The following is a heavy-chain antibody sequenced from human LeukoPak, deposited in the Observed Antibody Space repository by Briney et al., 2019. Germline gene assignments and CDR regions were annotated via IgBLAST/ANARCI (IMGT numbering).Heavy chain of an antibody. CDR2: IYTSGST. D-gene: IGHD3-9*01. CDR3: ARHVALLRYFDWLLTPVDY. CDR1: GGSISSYY. V-gene: IGHV4-4*07. J-gene: IGHJ4*02. Sequence: SETLSLTCTVSGGSISSYYWSWIRQPAGKGLEWIGRIYTSGSTNYNPSLKSRVTISVDTSKNQFSLKLSSMTAADTAVYYCARHVALLRYFDWLLTPVDYWGQGTLVTVSS.